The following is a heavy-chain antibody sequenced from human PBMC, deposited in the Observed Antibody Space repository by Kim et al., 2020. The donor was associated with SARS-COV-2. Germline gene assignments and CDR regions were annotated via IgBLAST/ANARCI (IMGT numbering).Heavy chain of an antibody. CDR1: GITFSNYW. J-gene: IGHJ5*02. D-gene: IGHD3-22*01. Sequence: GGSLRLSCAAPGITFSNYWMSWVRQAPGKGLQWVANIKHDGSEKFYVDSVEGRFTISRDNAKSSVYLQMNSLRVEDTAIYYYAIKNYYYDSSNYGGFGPLGLGTLITVAS. V-gene: IGHV3-7*03. CDR2: IKHDGSEK. CDR3: AIKNYYYDSSNYGGFGP.